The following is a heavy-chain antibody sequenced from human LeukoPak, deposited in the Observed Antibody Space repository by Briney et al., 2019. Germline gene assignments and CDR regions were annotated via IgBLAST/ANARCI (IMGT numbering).Heavy chain of an antibody. V-gene: IGHV3-66*02. CDR2: IYSGGST. Sequence: GGSLRLSCAASGFTVSSNYMSWVRQAPGKGLEWVSVIYSGGSTYYADSVKGRFTISRDNSKNTLYLQMNSLRAEDTAVYYCTRYNNDHFDYWGQGTLVTVSS. D-gene: IGHD1-14*01. J-gene: IGHJ4*02. CDR1: GFTVSSNY. CDR3: TRYNNDHFDY.